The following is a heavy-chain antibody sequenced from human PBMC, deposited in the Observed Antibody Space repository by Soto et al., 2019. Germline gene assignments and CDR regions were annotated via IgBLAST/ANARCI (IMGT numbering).Heavy chain of an antibody. CDR1: GDSVSSNSAA. V-gene: IGHV6-1*01. J-gene: IGHJ5*02. CDR3: ARDGPGRASSGWYRGGFDP. CDR2: TYYRSKWYN. D-gene: IGHD6-19*01. Sequence: TLSLTCAISGDSVSSNSAAWNWIRQSPSRGLEWLGRTYYRSKWYNDYAVSVKSRITINPDTSKNQFSLQLNSVTPEDTAVYYCARDGPGRASSGWYRGGFDPWGQGTLVTVSS.